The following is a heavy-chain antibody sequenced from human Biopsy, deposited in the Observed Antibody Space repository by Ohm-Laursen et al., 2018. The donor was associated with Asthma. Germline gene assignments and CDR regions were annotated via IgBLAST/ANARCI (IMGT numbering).Heavy chain of an antibody. J-gene: IGHJ4*02. Sequence: SLRLSCTAAGFTVSRDHMFWVRQAPGKGLEWVSVIYSGGTSDTADSVRGRFTISRDFYKNTLYLQMDSLIAEDTAVYYCARGNSSGWSHYYFDYWGQGTLVTASS. CDR1: GFTVSRDH. CDR3: ARGNSSGWSHYYFDY. CDR2: IYSGGTS. V-gene: IGHV3-53*01. D-gene: IGHD6-19*01.